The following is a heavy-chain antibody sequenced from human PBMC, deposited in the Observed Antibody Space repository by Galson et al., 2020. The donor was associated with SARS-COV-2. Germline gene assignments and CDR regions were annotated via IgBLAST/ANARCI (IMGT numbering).Heavy chain of an antibody. V-gene: IGHV4-34*01. CDR2: INHSGST. J-gene: IGHJ6*03. CDR1: GGSFSGYY. D-gene: IGHD6-6*01. CDR3: ARGGAGSSSLGYYYYYMDV. Sequence: SETLSLTCAVYGGSFSGYYWSWIRQPPGKGLEWIGEINHSGSTNYNPSLKSRVTISVDTSKNQFSLTLSSVTAADTAVYYCARGGAGSSSLGYYYYYMDVWGKGATVTVSS.